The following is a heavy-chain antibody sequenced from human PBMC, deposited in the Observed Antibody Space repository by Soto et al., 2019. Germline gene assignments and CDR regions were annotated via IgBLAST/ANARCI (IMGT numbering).Heavy chain of an antibody. CDR1: GYTFTSYD. D-gene: IGHD3-3*01. CDR2: MNPNSGNT. CDR3: ARLPVRFSPYYYYGMDV. V-gene: IGHV1-8*01. J-gene: IGHJ6*02. Sequence: ASVKVSCKASGYTFTSYDINWVRQATGQGLEWMGWMNPNSGNTGYAQKFQGRVTMTTDTSTSTAYMELRSLRSDDTAVYYCARLPVRFSPYYYYGMDVWGQGTTVTVSS.